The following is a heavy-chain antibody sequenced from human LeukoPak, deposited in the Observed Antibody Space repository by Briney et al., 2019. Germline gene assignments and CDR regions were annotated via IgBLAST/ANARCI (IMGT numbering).Heavy chain of an antibody. CDR2: INPSGDRT. CDR3: AKETPNTGWFDP. J-gene: IGHJ5*02. V-gene: IGHV1-46*02. Sequence: ASVKVSCKASGYTFNTNYIHWVRQAPGQGLEWIGVINPSGDRTSYPQKFQGRVTLARDTSTSTIYMELSSLRSEDTAIYYCAKETPNTGWFDPWGQGTLVTVSS. CDR1: GYTFNTNY. D-gene: IGHD1-14*01.